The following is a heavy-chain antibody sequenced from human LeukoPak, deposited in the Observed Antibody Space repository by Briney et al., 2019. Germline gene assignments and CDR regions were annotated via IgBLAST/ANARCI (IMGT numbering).Heavy chain of an antibody. CDR3: ARVRRNYAVFDY. CDR1: GFTFSSYS. V-gene: IGHV3-21*01. Sequence: KPGGSLRLSCAASGFTFSSYSMNWVRQAPGKGLEWVSSISSSSSYIYYADSVKGRFTISRDNAKNSLYLQMNSLRAEDTAVYYCARVRRNYAVFDYWGQGTLVTVSS. J-gene: IGHJ4*02. CDR2: ISSSSSYI. D-gene: IGHD1-7*01.